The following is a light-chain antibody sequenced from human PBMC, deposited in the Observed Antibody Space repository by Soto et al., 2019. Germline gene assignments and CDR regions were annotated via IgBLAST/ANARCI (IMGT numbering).Light chain of an antibody. V-gene: IGKV1-39*01. J-gene: IGKJ5*01. Sequence: DIHMTQSPSSLSASVRDRVTITCGASQSINRFLNWYQQKAGKAPKVLIYTAAALQSGVPSRFSGSRSETDFTLTISSLQPEDFATYYCQQTYSTPITFGQGTRLEIK. CDR3: QQTYSTPIT. CDR1: QSINRF. CDR2: TAA.